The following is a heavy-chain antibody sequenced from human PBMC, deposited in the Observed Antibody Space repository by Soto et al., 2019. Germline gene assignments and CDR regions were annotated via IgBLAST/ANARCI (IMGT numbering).Heavy chain of an antibody. J-gene: IGHJ6*03. CDR3: ARDGYCTNGVCYTREGYYYYYMDV. CDR1: GFTFSSYS. D-gene: IGHD2-8*01. Sequence: PGGSLRLSCAASGFTFSSYSLNWVRQAPGKGLEWVSYILSSSGTIYYADSVKGRFTISRDNAKNSLYLQINSLRAEDTAVYYCARDGYCTNGVCYTREGYYYYYMDVWGKGTTVTVSS. V-gene: IGHV3-48*01. CDR2: ILSSSGTI.